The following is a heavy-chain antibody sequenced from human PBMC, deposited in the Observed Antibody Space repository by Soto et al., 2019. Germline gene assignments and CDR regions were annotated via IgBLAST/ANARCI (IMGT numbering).Heavy chain of an antibody. J-gene: IGHJ1*01. CDR3: ARVGSRDAYNYVLDQ. Sequence: QVQVVQSGAEVKKPGSSVKISCKASGRIFSSFPTSWVRQVPGQGLEWMGGVISASGSVTYAPKFQGRVTMTAVNSAGIGYMALTSLTSEDTAIYYCARVGSRDAYNYVLDQWGPGTIVTVSS. V-gene: IGHV1-69*06. CDR1: GRIFSSFP. CDR2: VISASGSV. D-gene: IGHD5-18*01.